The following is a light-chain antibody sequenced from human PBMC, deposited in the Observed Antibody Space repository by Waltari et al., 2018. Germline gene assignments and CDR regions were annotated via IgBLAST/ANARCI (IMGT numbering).Light chain of an antibody. J-gene: IGLJ1*01. Sequence: QSALTQPASVSGSPGQSITMSCTGTTSDIGGYKHVSWYQQYPGKAPKVATYAVNKRPSEVPNRFSASKSGNTASLTISELQPEDEAEYYCTSYSDNSASPYVFGTGTKVTV. CDR1: TSDIGGYKH. CDR3: TSYSDNSASPYV. CDR2: AVN. V-gene: IGLV2-14*03.